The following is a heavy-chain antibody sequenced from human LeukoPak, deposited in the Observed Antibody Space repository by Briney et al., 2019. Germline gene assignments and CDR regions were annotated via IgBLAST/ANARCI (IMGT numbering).Heavy chain of an antibody. CDR1: GYSISSGYY. J-gene: IGHJ4*02. CDR3: ARAIYSSAFDY. CDR2: INQDGSTK. D-gene: IGHD3-10*01. V-gene: IGHV3-7*01. Sequence: ETLSLTCSVSGYSISSGYYWGWIRQPPGKGLEWVANINQDGSTKYYVDSMKGRFTISRDNAKNSLYLQMNSLRAEDTAVYYCARAIYSSAFDYWGQGTLVTVSS.